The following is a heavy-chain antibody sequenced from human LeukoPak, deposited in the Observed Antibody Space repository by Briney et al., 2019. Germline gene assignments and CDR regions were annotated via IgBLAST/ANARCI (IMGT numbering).Heavy chain of an antibody. CDR2: IPYDGSNK. Sequence: GRSLRLSCAASGFTFSSYGMHWVRQAPGKGLEWVAVIPYDGSNKYYADSVKGRFTISRDNSKNTLYLQMNSLRAEDTAVYYCANIVLIRPFDYWGQGTLVTVSS. D-gene: IGHD2-8*01. CDR3: ANIVLIRPFDY. V-gene: IGHV3-30*18. CDR1: GFTFSSYG. J-gene: IGHJ4*02.